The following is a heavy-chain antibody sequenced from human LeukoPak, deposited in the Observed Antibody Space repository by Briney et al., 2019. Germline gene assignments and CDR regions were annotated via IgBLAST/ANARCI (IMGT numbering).Heavy chain of an antibody. CDR3: ARDIYGSGSYYAY. Sequence: GGSLRLSCAASGFTFSSYSMNWVRQAPGKGLEWVSSISSSSSYIYYADSVKGRFTISRDNAKNSLFLQMNSLRAEDTAVYYCARDIYGSGSYYAYWGQGTLVTVSS. CDR1: GFTFSSYS. D-gene: IGHD3-10*01. J-gene: IGHJ4*02. V-gene: IGHV3-21*01. CDR2: ISSSSSYI.